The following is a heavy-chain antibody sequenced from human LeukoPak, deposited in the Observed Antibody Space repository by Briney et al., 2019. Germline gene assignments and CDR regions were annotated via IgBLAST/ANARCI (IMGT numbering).Heavy chain of an antibody. V-gene: IGHV1-8*02. D-gene: IGHD6-13*01. Sequence: ASVKVSCKASGYTFTSYGISWVRQATGQGLEWMGWMNPNSGNTGYAQKFQGRVTMTRNTSISTAYMELSSLRSEDTAVYYCARAEGSSWYPPPTLVDYWGQGTLVTVSS. CDR2: MNPNSGNT. CDR1: GYTFTSYG. J-gene: IGHJ4*02. CDR3: ARAEGSSWYPPPTLVDY.